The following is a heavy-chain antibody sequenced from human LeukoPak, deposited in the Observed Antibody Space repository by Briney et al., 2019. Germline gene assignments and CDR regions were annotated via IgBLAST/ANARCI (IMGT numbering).Heavy chain of an antibody. CDR1: GFTFSSYS. V-gene: IGHV3-21*04. CDR3: ARVRSAYGSGSYYIDYYYYYMDV. CDR2: ISGSSSYI. J-gene: IGHJ6*03. D-gene: IGHD3-10*01. Sequence: GGSLRLSCAASGFTFSSYSLNWVRQAPGKGLEWVSSISGSSSYIYYADSVKGRFTISRHNAKNSLYLQMNSLRAEDTAVYYCARVRSAYGSGSYYIDYYYYYMDVWGKGTTVTISS.